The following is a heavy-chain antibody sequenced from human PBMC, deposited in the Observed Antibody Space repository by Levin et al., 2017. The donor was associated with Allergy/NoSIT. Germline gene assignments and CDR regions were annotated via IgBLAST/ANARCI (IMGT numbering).Heavy chain of an antibody. CDR1: GYTFTSYY. Sequence: GASVKVSCKASGYTFTSYYMHWVRQAPGQGLEWMGIINPSGGSTSYAQKFQGRVTMTRDTSTSTVYMELSSLRSEDTAVYYCARRKVGATKGNNWFDPWGQGTLVTVSS. CDR2: INPSGGST. CDR3: ARRKVGATKGNNWFDP. V-gene: IGHV1-46*01. D-gene: IGHD1-26*01. J-gene: IGHJ5*02.